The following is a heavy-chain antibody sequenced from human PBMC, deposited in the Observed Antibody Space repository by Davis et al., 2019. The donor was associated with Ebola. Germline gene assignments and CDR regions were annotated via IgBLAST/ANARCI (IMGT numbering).Heavy chain of an antibody. CDR2: ISAYNGNT. CDR3: ARGGRNDFWSGYYPEGY. J-gene: IGHJ4*02. Sequence: ASVKVSCKASGYTFTTYGISWVRQAPGQGLEWMGWISAYNGNTKYAQKLQGRVTMTTDTSTNTAYMELRSLRSDDTAVYYCARGGRNDFWSGYYPEGYWGQGTLVTVSS. CDR1: GYTFTTYG. D-gene: IGHD3-3*01. V-gene: IGHV1-18*01.